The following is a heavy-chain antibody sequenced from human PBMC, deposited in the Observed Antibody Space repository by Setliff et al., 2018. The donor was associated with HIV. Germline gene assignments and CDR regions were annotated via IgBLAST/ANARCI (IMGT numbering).Heavy chain of an antibody. J-gene: IGHJ3*02. Sequence: LSLTCTVSGASLNSHYWSWIRQPPGKGLECIGSIYYSGVTNYSPSLKSRVTISVDTSKNHVSLRLNSVTAADTAVYYCVRVFDRWLLDAFDIWGQGTMVTVSS. V-gene: IGHV4-59*11. CDR1: GASLNSHY. CDR2: IYYSGVT. D-gene: IGHD2-15*01. CDR3: VRVFDRWLLDAFDI.